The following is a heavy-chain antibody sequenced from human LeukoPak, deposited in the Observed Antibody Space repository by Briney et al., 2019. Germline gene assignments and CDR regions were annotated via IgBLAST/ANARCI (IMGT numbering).Heavy chain of an antibody. Sequence: SETLSLTCTVSGGSISSYYWSWIRQPPGKGLEWIGYIYYSGSTNYNPSFKSRVTISVDTSKNQFSLKLSSVTAADTAVYYCARAPAYCGGDCPFDYWGQGTLVTVSS. CDR1: GGSISSYY. J-gene: IGHJ4*02. V-gene: IGHV4-59*01. CDR2: IYYSGST. CDR3: ARAPAYCGGDCPFDY. D-gene: IGHD2-21*02.